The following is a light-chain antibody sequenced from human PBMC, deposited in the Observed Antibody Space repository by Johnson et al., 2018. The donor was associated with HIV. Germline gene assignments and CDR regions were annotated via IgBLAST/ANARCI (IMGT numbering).Light chain of an antibody. J-gene: IGLJ1*01. CDR3: LPWDTTLRAPFV. Sequence: QSVLTQPPSVSAAPGQKVIISCSGNISNIGNNYVSWYQRLPGTAPKLLIYDNNRRPSGIPDRFSGYKSGTSATLGITGLQTGDEADYYCLPWDTTLRAPFVFGTGTKVTVL. CDR2: DNN. CDR1: ISNIGNNY. V-gene: IGLV1-51*01.